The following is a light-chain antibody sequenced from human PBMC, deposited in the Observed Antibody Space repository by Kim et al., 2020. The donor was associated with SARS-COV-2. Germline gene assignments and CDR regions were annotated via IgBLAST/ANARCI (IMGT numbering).Light chain of an antibody. CDR3: SSYTSSSTYV. V-gene: IGLV2-14*01. Sequence: QSALTQPASVSGSPGQSITISCSGTSSDVAGYKYVSWYQQHPGKAPKLMIYDVSKRPSGVSNRFSGSKSGNTASLTISGLQAEDEADYSCSSYTSSSTYVFGTGTKVTVL. CDR1: SSDVAGYKY. CDR2: DVS. J-gene: IGLJ1*01.